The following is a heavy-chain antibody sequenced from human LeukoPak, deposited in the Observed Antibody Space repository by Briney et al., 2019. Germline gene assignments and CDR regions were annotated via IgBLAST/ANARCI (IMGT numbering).Heavy chain of an antibody. CDR1: GGSISSGDYC. D-gene: IGHD3-22*01. CDR2: IYYSGST. Sequence: SETLSLTCTVSGGSISSGDYCWSWIPQPPGKGLDWIGYIYYSGSTYYNPSLKSRVTISVDTSKNQFSLKLSSVTAEETVVYYCARVPTYYYDSSPGAFDSWGQGTMVTVSS. CDR3: ARVPTYYYDSSPGAFDS. J-gene: IGHJ3*02. V-gene: IGHV4-30-4*01.